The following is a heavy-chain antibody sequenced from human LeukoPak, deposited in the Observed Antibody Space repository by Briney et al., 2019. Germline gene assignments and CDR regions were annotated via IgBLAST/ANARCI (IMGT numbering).Heavy chain of an antibody. D-gene: IGHD5-18*01. J-gene: IGHJ4*02. CDR1: GSTFSSSW. CDR3: ARDAPGNTALDY. CDR2: IHSAGTTA. V-gene: IGHV3-74*01. Sequence: GGSLRLSCAASGSTFSSSWMHWVRQVPGKGLVWVSRIHSAGTTATYADSVKGRFTISRDNAKNTLYLQMNSLRAEDTAVYYCARDAPGNTALDYWGQGTLVTVSS.